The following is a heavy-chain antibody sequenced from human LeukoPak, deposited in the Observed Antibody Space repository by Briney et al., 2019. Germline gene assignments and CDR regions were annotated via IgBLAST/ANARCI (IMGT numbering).Heavy chain of an antibody. CDR3: ATTQWELHGGFDY. J-gene: IGHJ4*02. Sequence: SETLSLTCTVSGGSISSYYWSWIRQPAGKGLEWIGRIYTSGRTNYNPSLKSRLTISVGTSKNQFSLKLSSVTAADTAVYYCATTQWELHGGFDYWGQGNLVTVSS. V-gene: IGHV4-4*07. CDR1: GGSISSYY. D-gene: IGHD1-26*01. CDR2: IYTSGRT.